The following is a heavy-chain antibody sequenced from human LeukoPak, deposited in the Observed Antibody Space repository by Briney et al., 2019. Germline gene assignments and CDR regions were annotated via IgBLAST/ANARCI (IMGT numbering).Heavy chain of an antibody. V-gene: IGHV1-46*01. CDR3: ARGCEWELPHLPFDY. Sequence: ASVKVSCKASGYTFTSYYMHWVRQAPGQGLEWMGIINPSGGSTSYAQKFQGRVTMTRDTSTSTVYMELSSLRSEDTAVYYCARGCEWELPHLPFDYWGQGTLVTVSS. CDR1: GYTFTSYY. D-gene: IGHD1-26*01. J-gene: IGHJ4*02. CDR2: INPSGGST.